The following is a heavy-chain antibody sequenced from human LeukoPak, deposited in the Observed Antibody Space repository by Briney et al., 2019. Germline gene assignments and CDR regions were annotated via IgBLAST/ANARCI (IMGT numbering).Heavy chain of an antibody. CDR1: GGSISSYY. V-gene: IGHV4-59*01. Sequence: SETLSLTCTVSGGSISSYYWSWIRQPPGKGLEWIGYIYYSGSTNYNPSLKSRVTISVDTSKNQFSLKLSSVTAADTAVYYCATAFSSVAGADYWGQGTLVTVSS. D-gene: IGHD6-19*01. CDR2: IYYSGST. CDR3: ATAFSSVAGADY. J-gene: IGHJ4*02.